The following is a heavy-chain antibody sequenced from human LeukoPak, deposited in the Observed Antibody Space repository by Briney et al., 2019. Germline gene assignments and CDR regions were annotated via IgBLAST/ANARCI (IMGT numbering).Heavy chain of an antibody. CDR2: ISHDGSNK. CDR1: GFTFSSYA. Sequence: PGRSLRLSCAASGFTFSSYAMHWVRQAPGKGLEWVAVISHDGSNKYYADSVKGRFTISRDNSKNTLYLQMNSLRAEDTAVYYCARTRSRSAGPFDYWGQGTLVTVSS. D-gene: IGHD6-6*01. CDR3: ARTRSRSAGPFDY. V-gene: IGHV3-30*01. J-gene: IGHJ4*02.